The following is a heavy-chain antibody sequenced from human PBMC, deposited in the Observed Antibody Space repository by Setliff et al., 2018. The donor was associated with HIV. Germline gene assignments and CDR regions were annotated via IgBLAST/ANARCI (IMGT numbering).Heavy chain of an antibody. CDR3: AKVGSWGGRGYFDS. D-gene: IGHD2-15*01. Sequence: PSETLSLTCAVYGGSLSGSYLSWIRQTPGKGLEWIGETNPSGSTSYNPSLKSRVTISVDTSRIHFYVNLTSLTAADTAVYYCAKVGSWGGRGYFDSWGQGISGTVS. V-gene: IGHV4-34*01. CDR2: TNPSGST. CDR1: GGSLSGSY. J-gene: IGHJ4*02.